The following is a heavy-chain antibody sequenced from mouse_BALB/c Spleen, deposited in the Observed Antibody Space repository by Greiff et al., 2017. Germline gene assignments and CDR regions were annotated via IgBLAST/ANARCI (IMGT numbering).Heavy chain of an antibody. CDR3: ATRRSGNSFAY. CDR2: ILPGSGST. Sequence: VQLQQSGAELMKPGASVKISCKATGYTFSSYWIEWVKQRPGHGLEWIGEILPGSGSTNYNEKFKGKATFTADTSSNTAYMQLSSLTSEDSAVYYCATRRSGNSFAYWGQGTLVTVSA. CDR1: GYTFSSYW. V-gene: IGHV1-9*01. D-gene: IGHD1-3*01. J-gene: IGHJ3*01.